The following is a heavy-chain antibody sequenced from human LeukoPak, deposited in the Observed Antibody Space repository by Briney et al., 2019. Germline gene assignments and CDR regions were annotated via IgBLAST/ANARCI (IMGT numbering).Heavy chain of an antibody. CDR3: ASTYGPIDI. CDR2: ISSSSSYT. CDR1: GFSVSSNY. D-gene: IGHD3-16*01. Sequence: PGGSLRLSCAGSGFSVSSNYMNWVRQAPGKGLEWVSYISSSSSYTNYADSVKGRFTISRDNAKNSLYLQMNSLRAEDTAVYHCASTYGPIDIWGQGTMVTVSS. J-gene: IGHJ3*02. V-gene: IGHV3-11*06.